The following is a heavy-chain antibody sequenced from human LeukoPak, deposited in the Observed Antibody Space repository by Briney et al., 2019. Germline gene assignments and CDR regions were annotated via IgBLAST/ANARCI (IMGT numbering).Heavy chain of an antibody. CDR1: GFTFSSYS. V-gene: IGHV3-21*01. J-gene: IGHJ5*02. CDR2: ISSSSYI. CDR3: ARATSVGYCSSTSCYAS. D-gene: IGHD2-2*01. Sequence: GGSLRLSCAASGFTFSSYSMNWVRQAPGKGLEWVSSISSSSYIYYADSVKGRFTISRDNAKNSLYLQMNSLRAEDTAVYYCARATSVGYCSSTSCYASWGQGTLVTVSS.